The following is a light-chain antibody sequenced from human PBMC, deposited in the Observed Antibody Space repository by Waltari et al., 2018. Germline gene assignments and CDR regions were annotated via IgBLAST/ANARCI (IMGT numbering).Light chain of an antibody. J-gene: IGKJ1*01. V-gene: IGKV1-8*01. Sequence: AIRMTQSPSSFSASTGDRVTITCRASQGISSYLAWYQQKPGKAPKLLIYAASTLQSGVPNRFSGSGSWTDFPLTISCLQSEDFATYYCQQYYSYPWTFGQGTKVEIK. CDR2: AAS. CDR1: QGISSY. CDR3: QQYYSYPWT.